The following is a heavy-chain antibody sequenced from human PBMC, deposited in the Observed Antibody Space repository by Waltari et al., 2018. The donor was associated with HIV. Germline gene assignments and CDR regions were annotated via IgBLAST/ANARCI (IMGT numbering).Heavy chain of an antibody. J-gene: IGHJ4*02. D-gene: IGHD4-17*01. Sequence: EVQLVESGGGLVKPGGSLSLSCAASGFTFSRYTMNWVRLAPGKGLEWVSSISSSSSYVYYADSVKGRFTISRDNAKNSLYRQMNSLRAEDTAVYYCAATVTRWYFDYWGQGTLVTVSS. CDR2: ISSSSSYV. V-gene: IGHV3-21*01. CDR1: GFTFSRYT. CDR3: AATVTRWYFDY.